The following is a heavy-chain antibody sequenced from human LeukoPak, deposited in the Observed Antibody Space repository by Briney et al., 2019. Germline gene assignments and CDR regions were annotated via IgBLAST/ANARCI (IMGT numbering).Heavy chain of an antibody. D-gene: IGHD3-9*01. CDR2: IWYDGSNK. CDR1: GFTFSTCA. J-gene: IGHJ4*02. CDR3: ARATGYFDWLLPDY. Sequence: GGSLRLSCAASGFTFSTCAMHWVRQAPGKGLEWVAVIWYDGSNKYYADSVKGRFTISRDNSKNTLYLQMNSLRAEDTAVYYCARATGYFDWLLPDYWGQGTLVTVSS. V-gene: IGHV3-33*08.